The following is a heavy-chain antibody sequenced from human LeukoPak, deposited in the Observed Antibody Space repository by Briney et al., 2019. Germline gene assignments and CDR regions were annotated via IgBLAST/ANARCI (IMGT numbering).Heavy chain of an antibody. CDR3: ANYGDYGVRTYYYYYMDV. J-gene: IGHJ6*03. CDR1: GFTFSSYG. D-gene: IGHD4-17*01. CDR2: ISYDGSNK. V-gene: IGHV3-30*18. Sequence: GGSLRLSCAASGFTFSSYGMHWVRQAPGKGLEWVAVISYDGSNKYYADSVKGRFTISRDNSKNTLYLQMNSLRAEDTAVYYCANYGDYGVRTYYYYYMDVWGKGTTVTVSS.